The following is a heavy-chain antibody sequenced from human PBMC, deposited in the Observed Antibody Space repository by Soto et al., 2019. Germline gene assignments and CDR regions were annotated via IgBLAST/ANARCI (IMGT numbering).Heavy chain of an antibody. V-gene: IGHV3-30-3*01. CDR1: GFTFSSYA. Sequence: QVQLVESGGGVVQPGRSLRLSCAASGFTFSSYAMHWVRQAPGKGLEWVAVISYDGSNKYYAASVKGRFTISRDNSKNMLYLQMNSLRAEDTAVYYCADPGSTDLDVWGQGTTVTVSS. D-gene: IGHD3-10*01. CDR3: ADPGSTDLDV. J-gene: IGHJ6*02. CDR2: ISYDGSNK.